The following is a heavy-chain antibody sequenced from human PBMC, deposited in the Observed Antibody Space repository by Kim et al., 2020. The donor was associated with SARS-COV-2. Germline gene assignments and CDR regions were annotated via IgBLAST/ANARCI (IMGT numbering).Heavy chain of an antibody. V-gene: IGHV1-46*01. CDR2: INPSGGST. D-gene: IGHD3-3*01. J-gene: IGHJ4*02. CDR3: ARGGGKMEWLIPGVHFDY. CDR1: GYTFTSYY. Sequence: ASVKVSCKASGYTFTSYYMHWVRQAPGQGLEWMGIINPSGGSTSYAQKFQGRVTMTRDTSTSTVYMELSSLRSEDTAVYYCARGGGKMEWLIPGVHFDYWGQGTLVTVSS.